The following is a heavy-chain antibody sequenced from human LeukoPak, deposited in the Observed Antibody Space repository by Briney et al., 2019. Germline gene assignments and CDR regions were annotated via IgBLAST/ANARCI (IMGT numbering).Heavy chain of an antibody. CDR3: AKDPGASVSGFHMDV. Sequence: GGSLRLSCAASGFTFRNYGMHWVRQATGKGLERVSFIWSDGNNRFHADSVKGRFTISRDNSKNMLYLQMDSLRPEDTAVYYCAKDPGASVSGFHMDVWGKGTTVIVSS. CDR2: IWSDGNNR. D-gene: IGHD3-3*01. V-gene: IGHV3-30*02. CDR1: GFTFRNYG. J-gene: IGHJ6*03.